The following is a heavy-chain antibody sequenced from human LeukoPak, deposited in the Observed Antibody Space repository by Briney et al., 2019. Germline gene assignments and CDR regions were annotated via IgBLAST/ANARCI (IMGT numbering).Heavy chain of an antibody. CDR3: AREGYYYMDV. Sequence: GGSLRLSCAASGFTFSRCWMSWVRQAPGKGLEWVSVIYSGGRTYYADSVEGRFTISRDNAKNTLYLQMNSLRAEDTAVYYCAREGYYYMDVWGKGTTVTVSS. CDR2: IYSGGRT. CDR1: GFTFSRCW. V-gene: IGHV3-53*01. J-gene: IGHJ6*03.